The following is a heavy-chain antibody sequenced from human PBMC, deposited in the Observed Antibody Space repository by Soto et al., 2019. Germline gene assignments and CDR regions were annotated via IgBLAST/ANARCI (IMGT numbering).Heavy chain of an antibody. CDR2: IWYDGSKK. V-gene: IGHV3-33*06. D-gene: IGHD2-21*02. Sequence: QVQLVESGGGVVQPGRSLRLSCAASGFTFSTYGIHWVRQAPGKGLEWLAVIWYDGSKKYYADSVQGRFTISRDNSKNTGYLQMNSLRAEDTAVYYCVKDLCGGDCYSNPYFDYWGQGTLVTVSS. CDR1: GFTFSTYG. CDR3: VKDLCGGDCYSNPYFDY. J-gene: IGHJ4*02.